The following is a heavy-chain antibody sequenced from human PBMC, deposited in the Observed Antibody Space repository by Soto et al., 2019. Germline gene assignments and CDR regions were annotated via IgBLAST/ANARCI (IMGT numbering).Heavy chain of an antibody. J-gene: IGHJ4*02. Sequence: SETLSLTCAVSGGSISSGGYSWSWIRQPPGKGLEWIGYIYHSGSTYYNPSLKSRVTISVDRSKNQFSLKLSSVTAADTAVYYCARGGADYYDSSGYYFSPYYFDYWGQGTLVT. CDR2: IYHSGST. CDR1: GGSISSGGYS. CDR3: ARGGADYYDSSGYYFSPYYFDY. D-gene: IGHD3-22*01. V-gene: IGHV4-30-2*01.